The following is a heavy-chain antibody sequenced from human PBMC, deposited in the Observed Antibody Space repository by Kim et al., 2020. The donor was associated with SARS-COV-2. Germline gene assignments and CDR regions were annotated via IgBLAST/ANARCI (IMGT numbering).Heavy chain of an antibody. CDR1: GFTFSSYA. CDR3: AKDPRARWLKRKIDAFDI. V-gene: IGHV3-23*01. D-gene: IGHD5-12*01. Sequence: GGSLRLSCAASGFTFSSYAMSWVRQAPGKGLEWVAAIRGNGCSTYYADSVKGRFSISRSNYKNKLYLQMNSRRAEDTAVYYCAKDPRARWLKRKIDAFDIWGQGTMVTVSS. J-gene: IGHJ3*02. CDR2: IRGNGCST.